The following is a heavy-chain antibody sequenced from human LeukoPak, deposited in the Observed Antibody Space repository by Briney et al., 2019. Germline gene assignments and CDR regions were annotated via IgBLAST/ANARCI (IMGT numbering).Heavy chain of an antibody. D-gene: IGHD4-17*01. CDR3: ARGSTWETTVTTGY. CDR1: GFTFSNYW. CDR2: IKDDGSAK. V-gene: IGHV3-7*01. Sequence: GGSLRLSCAASGFTFSNYWMSWVRQAPGKGLEWVANIKDDGSAKYYVDSVKGRFTISRDNAKNSLFLQMNSLRAEDTAVYYCARGSTWETTVTTGYWGQGTLVTVSS. J-gene: IGHJ4*02.